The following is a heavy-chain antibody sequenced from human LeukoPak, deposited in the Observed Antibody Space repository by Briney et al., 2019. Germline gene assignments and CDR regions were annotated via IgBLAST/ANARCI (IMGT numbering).Heavy chain of an antibody. CDR3: ARAVVVVPAAILKLYYYYMDV. J-gene: IGHJ6*03. Sequence: GASVKVSCKASGYTFTSYGISWVRQAPGQGLEWMGWISAYNGNTNYAQKLQGRVTMTTDTSTSTAYMELRSLRSDDTAVYYCARAVVVVPAAILKLYYYYMDVWGKGTTVTVSS. CDR2: ISAYNGNT. D-gene: IGHD2-2*02. CDR1: GYTFTSYG. V-gene: IGHV1-18*01.